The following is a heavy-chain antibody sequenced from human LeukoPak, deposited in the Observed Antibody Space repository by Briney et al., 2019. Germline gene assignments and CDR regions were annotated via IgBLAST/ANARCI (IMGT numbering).Heavy chain of an antibody. Sequence: SETLSLTCTVSGGSISTYYWNWIQQPPGKGLEWIGYIYHSGSTNYNPSLQSRVTISVDTSKNQFSLNLNSVTAADTAVYYCARGGAARLHFQNWGQGTLVTVSS. CDR1: GGSISTYY. CDR3: ARGGAARLHFQN. V-gene: IGHV4-59*01. CDR2: IYHSGST. J-gene: IGHJ1*01. D-gene: IGHD6-6*01.